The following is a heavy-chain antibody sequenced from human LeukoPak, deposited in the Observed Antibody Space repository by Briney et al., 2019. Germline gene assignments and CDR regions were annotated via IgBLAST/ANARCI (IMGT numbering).Heavy chain of an antibody. J-gene: IGHJ4*02. CDR3: AKDTWIQLWLDY. CDR2: IYYSGST. Sequence: SETLSLTCTVSGGSISSSSYYWGWIRQPPGKGLEWIGSIYYSGSTYYNPSLKSRVTISVDTSKNQFSLKLSSVTAADTAVYYCAKDTWIQLWLDYWGQGTLVTVSS. CDR1: GGSISSSSYY. D-gene: IGHD5-18*01. V-gene: IGHV4-39*07.